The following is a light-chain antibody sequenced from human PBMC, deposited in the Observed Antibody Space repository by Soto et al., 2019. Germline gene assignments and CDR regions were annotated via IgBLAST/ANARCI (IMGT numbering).Light chain of an antibody. J-gene: IGLJ2*01. CDR1: SSDVGGYNF. CDR2: DVS. V-gene: IGLV2-14*01. CDR3: SSYASSSTPV. Sequence: QSALTQPASVSGSPGQSITISCTGTSSDVGGYNFVSWYQQHPGKAPKLMIYDVSNRRSGVSNRFSGSKSGNTASLTISGLQAEDGADYYCSSYASSSTPVFGGGTKLTVL.